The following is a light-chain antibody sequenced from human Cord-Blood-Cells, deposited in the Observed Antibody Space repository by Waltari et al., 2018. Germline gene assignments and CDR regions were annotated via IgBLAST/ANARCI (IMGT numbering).Light chain of an antibody. V-gene: IGKV3-15*01. CDR3: QQYNNWPPFT. Sequence: IALPQAPATLSASPGERATLPCSASQSVSSNLAWYQQKPGQAPRLLIYGASTRATGIPARFSGSGSGTEFTLTISSLQSEDFAVYYCQQYNNWPPFTFGPGTKVDIK. CDR1: QSVSSN. J-gene: IGKJ3*01. CDR2: GAS.